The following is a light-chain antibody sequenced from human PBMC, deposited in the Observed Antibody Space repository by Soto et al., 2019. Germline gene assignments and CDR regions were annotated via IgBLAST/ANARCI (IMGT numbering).Light chain of an antibody. Sequence: QSVLTQPPSVSGSPGQSITISCTGTSSDVGDYNYVSWYQQHPGKAPKLMIYDVSSRPSGVSNRFSGSKSGNTASLTISGLQAEDEADYYCSSFTSSVTYVFGTGTKVTVL. CDR1: SSDVGDYNY. J-gene: IGLJ1*01. CDR3: SSFTSSVTYV. CDR2: DVS. V-gene: IGLV2-14*01.